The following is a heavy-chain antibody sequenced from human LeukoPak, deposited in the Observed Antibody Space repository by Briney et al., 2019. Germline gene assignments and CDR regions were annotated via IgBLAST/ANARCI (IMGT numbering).Heavy chain of an antibody. J-gene: IGHJ5*02. CDR2: IYCSGST. D-gene: IGHD3-3*01. CDR3: ARLWSGYESNWFDP. CDR1: GGSISSHY. Sequence: SETLSLTCTVSGGSISSHYWSWIRQPPGKGLEWIGYIYCSGSTNYNPSLKSRVTISVDTSKNQFSLKLSSVTAADTAVYYCARLWSGYESNWFDPWGQGTLVTVSS. V-gene: IGHV4-59*11.